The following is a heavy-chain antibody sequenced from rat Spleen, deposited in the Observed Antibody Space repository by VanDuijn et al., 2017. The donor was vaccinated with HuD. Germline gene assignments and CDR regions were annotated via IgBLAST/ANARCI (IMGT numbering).Heavy chain of an antibody. Sequence: EVQLVESGGGLVQPGRSLKLSCAASGFTFSDFYMAWVRQAPTKGLEWVASISYGDSSGHSSTYYPDSVKGRFTISRDNAENTVYLQMNSLRSEDTATYYCAKDRGIYYDGTYYYPFAYWGQGTLVTVSS. D-gene: IGHD1-12*02. V-gene: IGHV5-20*01. J-gene: IGHJ3*01. CDR1: GFTFSDFY. CDR2: ISYGDSSGHSST. CDR3: AKDRGIYYDGTYYYPFAY.